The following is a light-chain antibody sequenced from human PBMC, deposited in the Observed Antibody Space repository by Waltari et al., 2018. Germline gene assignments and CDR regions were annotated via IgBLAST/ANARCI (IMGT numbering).Light chain of an antibody. CDR1: SGHSTNI. CDR2: VNSDGSH. J-gene: IGLJ3*02. Sequence: QLVLTQSPSASASLGASLKLTCTPSSGHSTNIIAWHQQQPEKGPRYLMKVNSDGSHSKGDQIPDRFSGSSSGAEHYLTISSLQSEDEADYYCQTGGHGTWVFGGGTKLTVL. V-gene: IGLV4-69*01. CDR3: QTGGHGTWV.